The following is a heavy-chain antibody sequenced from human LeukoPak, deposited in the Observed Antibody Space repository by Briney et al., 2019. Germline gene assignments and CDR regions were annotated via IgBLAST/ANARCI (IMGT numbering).Heavy chain of an antibody. CDR3: ARLWFGELRFDP. Sequence: ASVKVSCKASGYSFTSYWIGWVRQMPGKGLEWMGIIYPGDSDTRYSPSFQGQVTISADKSISTAYLQWSSLKASDTAMYYCARLWFGELRFDPWGQGTLVTVSS. CDR2: IYPGDSDT. CDR1: GYSFTSYW. V-gene: IGHV5-51*01. J-gene: IGHJ5*02. D-gene: IGHD3-10*01.